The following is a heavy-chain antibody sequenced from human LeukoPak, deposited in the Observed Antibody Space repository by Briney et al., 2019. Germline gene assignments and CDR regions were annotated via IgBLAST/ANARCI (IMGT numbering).Heavy chain of an antibody. CDR2: IKQDGSVK. V-gene: IGHV3-7*01. J-gene: IGHJ4*02. CDR1: GFTISDHY. CDR3: ARIGYRSSSNDY. Sequence: PGGSLRLSCAASGFTISDHYMAWVRQAPGKGLEWVANIKQDGSVKYYVDSVKGRFTISRDNAKNSVYLQMNRLRGEDTAVYYCARIGYRSSSNDYWGQGTLVIVSS. D-gene: IGHD6-6*01.